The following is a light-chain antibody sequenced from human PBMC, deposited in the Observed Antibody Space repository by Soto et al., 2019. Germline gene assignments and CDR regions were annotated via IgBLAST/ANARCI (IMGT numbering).Light chain of an antibody. CDR3: CSYAGSYPVV. V-gene: IGLV2-11*01. Sequence: QSALTQPRSVSGSPGQSVTISCTGTSSDVGGYNYVSWYQQHPGKAPKLMIYDVSKRPSGVPDRFSGSKSGNTASLTISGLQAEDGADYYCCSYAGSYPVVFGGGTKVTVL. CDR2: DVS. CDR1: SSDVGGYNY. J-gene: IGLJ2*01.